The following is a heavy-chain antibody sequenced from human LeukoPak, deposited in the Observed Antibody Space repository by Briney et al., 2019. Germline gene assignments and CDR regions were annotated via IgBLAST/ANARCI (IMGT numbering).Heavy chain of an antibody. CDR2: IYYSGST. CDR3: AASQQWLSWAH. D-gene: IGHD6-19*01. J-gene: IGHJ1*01. CDR1: GGSISSYY. Sequence: KTSETLSLTCTVSGGSISSYYWSWIRQPPGKGLEWIGYIYYSGSTNYNPSLKSRVTISVDTSKNQFSLKLSSVTAADTALYYCAASQQWLSWAHWGQGTLVIVSS. V-gene: IGHV4-59*01.